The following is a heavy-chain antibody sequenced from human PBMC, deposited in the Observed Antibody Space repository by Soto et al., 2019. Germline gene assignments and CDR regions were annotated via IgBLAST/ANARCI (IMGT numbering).Heavy chain of an antibody. CDR2: INHSGST. Sequence: KPSETLSLTCTVSGGSIDSDDYYWTWIRQPPGKGLEWIGEINHSGSTNYNPSLKSRVTISVDTSKNQFSLKLSSVTAADTAVYYCARELRRGHSSGWYRYSYFDYWGQGTLVTVSS. V-gene: IGHV4-30-4*01. D-gene: IGHD6-19*01. CDR3: ARELRRGHSSGWYRYSYFDY. CDR1: GGSIDSDDYY. J-gene: IGHJ4*02.